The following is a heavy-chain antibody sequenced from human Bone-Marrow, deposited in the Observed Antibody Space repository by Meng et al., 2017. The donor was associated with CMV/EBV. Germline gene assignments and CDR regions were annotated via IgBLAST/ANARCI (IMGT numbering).Heavy chain of an antibody. J-gene: IGHJ6*02. CDR2: IIPILGIA. V-gene: IGHV1-69*10. D-gene: IGHD3-3*01. Sequence: SVKVSCKASGGTFSSYAISWARQAPGQGLEWMGGIIPILGIANYAQKFQGRVTITADKSTSTAYMELSSLRSDDTAVYYCARAISPPITIFGVNYGMDVWGQGTTVTVSS. CDR1: GGTFSSYA. CDR3: ARAISPPITIFGVNYGMDV.